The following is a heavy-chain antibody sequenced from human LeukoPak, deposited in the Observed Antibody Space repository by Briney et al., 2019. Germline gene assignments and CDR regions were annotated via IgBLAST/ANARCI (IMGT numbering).Heavy chain of an antibody. CDR2: IYHSGST. V-gene: IGHV4-38-2*01. CDR3: ARALQGIAEATNWFDP. CDR1: GYSISSGYF. D-gene: IGHD6-25*01. J-gene: IGHJ5*02. Sequence: SETLSLTCAVSGYSISSGYFWGWIRQPPGKGLEWIGTIYHSGSTYDNPSLKSRVTISVDTSKNQFSLKLSSVTAADTAVYYCARALQGIAEATNWFDPWGQGTLVTVSS.